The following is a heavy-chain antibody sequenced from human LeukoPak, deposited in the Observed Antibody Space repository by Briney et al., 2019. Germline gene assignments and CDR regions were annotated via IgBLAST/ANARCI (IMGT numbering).Heavy chain of an antibody. D-gene: IGHD1-26*01. J-gene: IGHJ4*02. CDR1: GFTFSSYS. CDR2: ISSSSSYI. CDR3: ATSDSYQSGSYSY. Sequence: GGSLRLSCAASGFTFSSYSMNRVRQAPGKGLEWVSSISSSSSYIYYADSVKGRFTISRDNAKNSLYLQMNSLRAEDTAVYYCATSDSYQSGSYSYWGQGTLVTVSS. V-gene: IGHV3-21*01.